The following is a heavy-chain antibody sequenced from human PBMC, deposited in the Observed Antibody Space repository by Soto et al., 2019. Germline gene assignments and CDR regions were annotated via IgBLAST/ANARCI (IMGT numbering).Heavy chain of an antibody. CDR1: GDSISSPKW. D-gene: IGHD6-19*01. CDR3: AYSPGWYRHDL. V-gene: IGHV4-4*02. CDR2: MLHSGTT. Sequence: QVQLQESGPGLVKPSGTLSLTCAVSGDSISSPKWWTWVRQPPGKGLEWIGDMLHSGTTNYNPSLKSRVTISVDKSKNQFYLNLYSVTAADTAVYYCAYSPGWYRHDLWGPGTLVIVSS. J-gene: IGHJ3*01.